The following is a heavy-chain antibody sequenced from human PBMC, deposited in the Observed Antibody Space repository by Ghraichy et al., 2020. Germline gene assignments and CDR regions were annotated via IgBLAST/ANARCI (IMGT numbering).Heavy chain of an antibody. D-gene: IGHD2-2*01. Sequence: GSLRLSCAASGFTFDDYTMHWVRQGPGKGLEWVSLISWDGGTTDYADSVKGRFTISRDNSKNSLYLQMNSLKTEDTALYYCAKEGSSTRPFDYWGQGTLVTVSS. CDR3: AKEGSSTRPFDY. J-gene: IGHJ4*02. V-gene: IGHV3-43*01. CDR2: ISWDGGTT. CDR1: GFTFDDYT.